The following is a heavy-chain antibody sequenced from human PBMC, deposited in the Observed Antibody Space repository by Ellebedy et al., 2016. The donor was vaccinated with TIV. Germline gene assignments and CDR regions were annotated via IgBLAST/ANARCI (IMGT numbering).Heavy chain of an antibody. Sequence: GGSLRLXXAASGFTFSNYAMNWVRQAPGKGLEWVSGISGSGGSTYYADSVKGRFTISRDNSKNTLYLQMNSLRAEDTAVYYCAKEVAAQYYYMDVWGKGTTVTVSS. CDR1: GFTFSNYA. D-gene: IGHD6-13*01. CDR2: ISGSGGST. CDR3: AKEVAAQYYYMDV. J-gene: IGHJ6*03. V-gene: IGHV3-23*01.